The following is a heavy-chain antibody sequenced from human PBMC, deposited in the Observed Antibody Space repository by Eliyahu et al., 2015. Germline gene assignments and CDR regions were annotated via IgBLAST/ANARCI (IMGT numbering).Heavy chain of an antibody. CDR3: ARDINYGDYGY. V-gene: IGHV4-34*01. D-gene: IGHD4-17*01. CDR1: GGSFSGYY. CDR2: INHSGST. J-gene: IGHJ4*02. Sequence: QVQLQQWGAGLLKPSETLSLXCAVXGGSFSGYYXSWIRQPPGKGLEWXGEINHSGSTNYNPSLKSRVTISVDTSKNQFSLKLSSVTAADTAVYYCARDINYGDYGYWGQGTLVTVSS.